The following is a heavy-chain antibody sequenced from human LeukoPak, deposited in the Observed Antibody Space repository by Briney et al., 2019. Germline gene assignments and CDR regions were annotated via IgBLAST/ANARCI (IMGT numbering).Heavy chain of an antibody. CDR2: INPNSGGT. CDR1: GYTFTGYY. V-gene: IGHV1-2*02. Sequence: ASVKVSCKASGYTFTGYYMHWVRQAPGQGLEWMGWINPNSGGTNYAQKFQGRVTMTRDTSISTAYMELSRLRSDDTAVYYCARAARNSKDCSSTSCYKFDPWGQGTLVTVSS. CDR3: ARAARNSKDCSSTSCYKFDP. J-gene: IGHJ5*02. D-gene: IGHD2-2*01.